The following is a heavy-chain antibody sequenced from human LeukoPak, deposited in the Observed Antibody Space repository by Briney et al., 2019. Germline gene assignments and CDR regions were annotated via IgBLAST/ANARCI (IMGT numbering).Heavy chain of an antibody. Sequence: ASVTVSCKASGYTFTSYGISWVRQAPGQGLEWMGWISAYNGNTNYAQKLQGRVTMTTDTSTSTAYMELRSLRSDDTAVYYCAREGVVVVPAAQENYNWFDPWGQGTLVTVSS. CDR1: GYTFTSYG. V-gene: IGHV1-18*01. D-gene: IGHD2-2*01. J-gene: IGHJ5*02. CDR3: AREGVVVVPAAQENYNWFDP. CDR2: ISAYNGNT.